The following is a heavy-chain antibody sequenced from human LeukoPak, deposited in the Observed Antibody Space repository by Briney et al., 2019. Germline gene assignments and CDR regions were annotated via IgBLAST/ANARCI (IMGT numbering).Heavy chain of an antibody. J-gene: IGHJ4*02. V-gene: IGHV3-48*01. Sequence: PGGSLRLSCAASGFTFSSYSMNWVRQAPGKGPEWVSFISSGGGVTYYADFVKGRFTISRDDAKNSLYLQMNSLRAEDTAVYYCARRDYFDYWGQGILVTVSS. CDR2: ISSGGGVT. CDR1: GFTFSSYS. CDR3: ARRDYFDY.